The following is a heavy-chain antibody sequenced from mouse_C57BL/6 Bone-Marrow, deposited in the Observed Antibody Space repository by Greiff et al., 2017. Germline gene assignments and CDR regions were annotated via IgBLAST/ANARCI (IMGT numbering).Heavy chain of an antibody. CDR1: GYTFTDYY. J-gene: IGHJ4*01. CDR2: INPNNGGT. V-gene: IGHV1-26*01. Sequence: EVQLQQSGPELVKPGASVKISCKASGYTFTDYYMNWVKQSHGKSLEWIGDINPNNGGTSYNQKFKGKATLTVDKSSSTAYMELRSLTSEDSAVYYCARRTGTYAMDYWGQGTSVTVSS. CDR3: ARRTGTYAMDY. D-gene: IGHD4-1*01.